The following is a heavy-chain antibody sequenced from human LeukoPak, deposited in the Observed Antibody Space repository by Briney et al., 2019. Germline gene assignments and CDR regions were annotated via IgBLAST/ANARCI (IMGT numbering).Heavy chain of an antibody. CDR2: IHTSGST. V-gene: IGHV4-4*09. CDR1: GDSSRIYY. Sequence: SETLSLTCTVSGDSSRIYYWSWFRQPPGKGLEWLGYIHTSGSTTYNPSLRGRVAISLDTSKNHFSLRLRSAAAADSAVYYCASHSGTWGYLDVWGQGALVTVSS. D-gene: IGHD3-22*01. CDR3: ASHSGTWGYLDV. J-gene: IGHJ4*02.